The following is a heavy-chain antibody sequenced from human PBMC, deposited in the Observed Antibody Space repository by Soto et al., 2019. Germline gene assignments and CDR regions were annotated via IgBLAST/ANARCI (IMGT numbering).Heavy chain of an antibody. CDR1: GGTFSTYA. Sequence: QVQLVQSGAEVKKPESSVKVSCKAPGGTFSTYAISWVRQAPGQGLEWMGGIIPMFGTANYAQRFQDKVTITADESTITVYSELSILRSEDTAVYFCARGIQLWLRRINSGYSGWGQGTLVTVSS. J-gene: IGHJ4*02. D-gene: IGHD5-18*01. CDR2: IIPMFGTA. V-gene: IGHV1-69*12. CDR3: ARGIQLWLRRINSGYSG.